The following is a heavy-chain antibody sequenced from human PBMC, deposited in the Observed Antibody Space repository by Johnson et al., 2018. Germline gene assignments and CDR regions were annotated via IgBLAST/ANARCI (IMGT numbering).Heavy chain of an antibody. CDR2: ISYDGSNK. J-gene: IGHJ6*03. CDR3: AREDLYYYYYMDV. Sequence: QVRLVESGGGVVQPGRSLRLSCAASGFTFSSYGMHWVRQAPGKGLEWVAVISYDGSNKYYADSVKGRFTISRDNAKNTLYLQMNSLRAEDTAVYYCAREDLYYYYYMDVWGKGTTVTVSS. CDR1: GFTFSSYG. V-gene: IGHV3-30*03.